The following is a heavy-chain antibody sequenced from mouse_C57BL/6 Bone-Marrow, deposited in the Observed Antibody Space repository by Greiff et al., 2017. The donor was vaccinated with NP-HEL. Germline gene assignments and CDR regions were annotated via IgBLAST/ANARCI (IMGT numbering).Heavy chain of an antibody. D-gene: IGHD2-2*01. V-gene: IGHV1-69*01. CDR1: GYTFTSYW. CDR2: IDPSDSYT. J-gene: IGHJ1*03. CDR3: ARPPPILRGLYWYFDG. Sequence: QVQLQQPGAELVMPGTSVKLSCKASGYTFTSYWMHWVKQRPGQGLEWIGEIDPSDSYTNYNQKFKGKSTLTVDTSSSTAYMQLSSLTSEDSAVYYCARPPPILRGLYWYFDGWGKGTTLTVSS.